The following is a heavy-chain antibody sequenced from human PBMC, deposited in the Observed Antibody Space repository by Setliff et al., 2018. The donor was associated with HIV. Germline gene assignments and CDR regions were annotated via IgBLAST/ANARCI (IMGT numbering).Heavy chain of an antibody. V-gene: IGHV4-4*02. Sequence: SETLSLTCAVSGGTIRSSNWWSWVRQTPGTGLEWIGEVNHNGGTNYNPSLKSRVVVSVDRSKNQFSLKLISVTAADTAVYYCTRKKTGQFGAFNMWGRGTLVTVSS. D-gene: IGHD7-27*01. J-gene: IGHJ3*02. CDR1: GGTIRSSNW. CDR3: TRKKTGQFGAFNM. CDR2: VNHNGGT.